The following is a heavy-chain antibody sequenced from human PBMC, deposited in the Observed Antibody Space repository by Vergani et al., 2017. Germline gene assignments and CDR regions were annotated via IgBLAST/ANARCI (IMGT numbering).Heavy chain of an antibody. V-gene: IGHV1-46*03. CDR1: GYTLTSYY. Sequence: QVQLVQSGAEVKKPGASVKVSCKASGYTLTSYYMHWVRQAPGQGLEWMGIINPSGGSTSYAQKFQGRLTMTRDTSTSTVYMELSSLRSEDTAVYYCTTGTSDSSSSWEPDAFDIWGQGTMVTVSS. D-gene: IGHD6-13*01. CDR2: INPSGGST. J-gene: IGHJ3*02. CDR3: TTGTSDSSSSWEPDAFDI.